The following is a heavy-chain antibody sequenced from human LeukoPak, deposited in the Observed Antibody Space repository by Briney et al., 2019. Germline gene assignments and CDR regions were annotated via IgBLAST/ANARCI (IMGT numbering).Heavy chain of an antibody. Sequence: PSETLSLTCTVSGGSISSYYWSWIRQTPGKRLEWIGEINHSGSANYNPSLKSRVTISVDTSKNQFSLKLNSLTAADTAVYYCARGLIKGIAVAGTGWGQGTLVTVSS. CDR1: GGSISSYY. D-gene: IGHD6-19*01. J-gene: IGHJ4*02. V-gene: IGHV4-34*01. CDR3: ARGLIKGIAVAGTG. CDR2: INHSGSA.